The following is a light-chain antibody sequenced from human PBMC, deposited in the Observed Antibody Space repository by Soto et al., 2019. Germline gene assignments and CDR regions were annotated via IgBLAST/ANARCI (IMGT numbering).Light chain of an antibody. CDR1: SSNIGAVYD. V-gene: IGLV1-40*01. Sequence: QSVLTQPPSVSGAPGQRVTISCTGSSSNIGAVYDVHWYQQLPGTVPKLLIYGNSNRPSGVPDRFSGSRSGTSASLAITGLQAEDEADYYCQSYDSSLSGSVVFGGGTKVTVL. J-gene: IGLJ2*01. CDR2: GNS. CDR3: QSYDSSLSGSVV.